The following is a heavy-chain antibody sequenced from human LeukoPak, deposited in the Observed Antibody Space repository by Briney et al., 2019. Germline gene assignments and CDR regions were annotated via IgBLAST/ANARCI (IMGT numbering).Heavy chain of an antibody. CDR1: GFTFSSYD. Sequence: GGSLRLSCVASGFTFSSYDMHWVRQGTGKGLEWVAAIDTAGDTYYPGSVKGRFTISRENAKNSLYLQMNSLRAEDTAVYYCATRRYVLRYFDWLPDYYYYMDVWGKGTTVTISS. CDR3: ATRRYVLRYFDWLPDYYYYMDV. V-gene: IGHV3-13*01. J-gene: IGHJ6*03. CDR2: IDTAGDT. D-gene: IGHD3-9*01.